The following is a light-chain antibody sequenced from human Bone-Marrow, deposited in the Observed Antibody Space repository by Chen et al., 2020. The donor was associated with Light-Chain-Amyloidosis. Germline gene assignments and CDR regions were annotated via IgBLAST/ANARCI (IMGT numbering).Light chain of an antibody. CDR2: GAS. J-gene: IGKJ2*01. Sequence: EIVMTQSPATLSVSPGERATLSCRASQSDSRNIAWYQQKPGQAPRLLIYGASTRATGIPARCSGSGSGTEFTLTISCVQSEDFAVYYCQQYNNWPPYTFGQGTKLEIK. CDR3: QQYNNWPPYT. V-gene: IGKV3-15*01. CDR1: QSDSRN.